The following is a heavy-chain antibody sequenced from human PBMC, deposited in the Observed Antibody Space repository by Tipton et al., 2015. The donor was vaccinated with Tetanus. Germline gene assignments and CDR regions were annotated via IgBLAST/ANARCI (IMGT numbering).Heavy chain of an antibody. V-gene: IGHV4-34*01. CDR1: GGSFSSFY. CDR3: ARGTWLYTSTYHRHWLDP. CDR2: ISPSGNT. J-gene: IGHJ5*02. D-gene: IGHD6-13*01. Sequence: TLSLTCAVSGGSFSSFYWSWIRQPPGKGLEWIGEISPSGNTNYNPSLKSRVTISADTSRNQFSLTPSSVTAADTAVYYCARGTWLYTSTYHRHWLDPWGQGTLVTVSS.